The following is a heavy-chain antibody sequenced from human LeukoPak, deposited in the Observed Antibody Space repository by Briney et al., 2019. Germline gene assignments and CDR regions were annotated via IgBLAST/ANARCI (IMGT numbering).Heavy chain of an antibody. J-gene: IGHJ4*02. CDR2: INQGGSVK. D-gene: IGHD5-12*01. CDR3: ARVGYSGWNLEY. Sequence: PGGSLRLSCVASGFTFRCYWMSWVRQAPGKGLEWVANINQGGSVKYYVDSVRGRFTISRDDAKNSLYVQMNSLRDEDTAVYYCARVGYSGWNLEYWGQGTLVTVSS. V-gene: IGHV3-7*01. CDR1: GFTFRCYW.